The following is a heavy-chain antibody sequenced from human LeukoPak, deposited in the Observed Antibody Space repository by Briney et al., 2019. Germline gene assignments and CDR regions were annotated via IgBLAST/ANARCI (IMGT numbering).Heavy chain of an antibody. D-gene: IGHD4-17*01. V-gene: IGHV1-69*13. CDR2: IIPIFGTA. CDR1: GGTFSSYA. Sequence: ASVKVSCKASGGTFSSYAISWVRQAPGQGLEWMGGIIPIFGTANYAQKFQGRVTITADESTSTAYMELSSLRSEDTAVYYCARIPSLRGAATVNFDYWGQGTLVTVSS. CDR3: ARIPSLRGAATVNFDY. J-gene: IGHJ4*02.